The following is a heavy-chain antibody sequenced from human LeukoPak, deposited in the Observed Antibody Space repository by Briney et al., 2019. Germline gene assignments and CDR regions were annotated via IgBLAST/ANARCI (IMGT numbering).Heavy chain of an antibody. CDR2: IYYSGST. J-gene: IGHJ2*01. V-gene: IGHV4-61*01. CDR3: ARARMVVTATPYWYFDL. CDR1: GGSISSSSYY. D-gene: IGHD2-21*02. Sequence: SETLSLTCTVSGGSISSSSYYWNWIRQPPGKGLEWIAYIYYSGSTNYNPSLKSRVTISVDTSKNQFSLKLSSVTAADTAVYYCARARMVVTATPYWYFDLWGRGTLVTVSS.